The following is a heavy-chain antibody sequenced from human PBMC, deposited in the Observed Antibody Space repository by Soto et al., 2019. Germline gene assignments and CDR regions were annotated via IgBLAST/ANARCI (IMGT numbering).Heavy chain of an antibody. J-gene: IGHJ4*02. CDR3: ADTLFGVVRSPFDY. CDR1: GFTFSSYA. CDR2: ISGSGDST. V-gene: IGHV3-23*01. Sequence: GESLKISCAASGFTFSSYAMNWVRQAPGKGLEWVSVISGSGDSTYCADSVKGRFTISRDNSKNTLYLQMNSLRAEDTAVYYCADTLFGVVRSPFDYWGQGTLVTVSS. D-gene: IGHD3-3*01.